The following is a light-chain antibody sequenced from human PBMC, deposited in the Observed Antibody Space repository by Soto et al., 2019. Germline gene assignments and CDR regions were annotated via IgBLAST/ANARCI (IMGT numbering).Light chain of an antibody. Sequence: QSALTQPASVSGSPGQSITISCTGTRSDVGGYNYVSWYQQVPGKAPKLMIYDVTNRPSGVSNRFSGSKSGNTASLTISGLQAEDEADYYCSSYTGSSIVVFGGGTKLTV. CDR2: DVT. J-gene: IGLJ2*01. V-gene: IGLV2-14*01. CDR3: SSYTGSSIVV. CDR1: RSDVGGYNY.